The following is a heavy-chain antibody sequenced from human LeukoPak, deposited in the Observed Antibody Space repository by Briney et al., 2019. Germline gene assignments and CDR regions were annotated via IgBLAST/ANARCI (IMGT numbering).Heavy chain of an antibody. CDR1: GFTFSSYS. D-gene: IGHD2-15*01. J-gene: IGHJ4*02. V-gene: IGHV3-21*01. CDR2: ISSSSSYI. CDR3: ARAGYCSGGSCFEDY. Sequence: PGGSLRLSCAASGFTFSSYSMNWVRQAPGKGLEWVSSISSSSSYIYYADSVKGRFTISRDNAKNSLYLQMNSLRAEDTAVYYCARAGYCSGGSCFEDYWGQGTLVTVSS.